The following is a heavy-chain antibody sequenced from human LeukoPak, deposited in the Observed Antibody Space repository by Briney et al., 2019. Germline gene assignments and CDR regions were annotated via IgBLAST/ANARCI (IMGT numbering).Heavy chain of an antibody. J-gene: IGHJ4*02. Sequence: GGSLRLSCAASGFTFSDYSMNWVRQAPGKGLEWVSSISRNSRHVYYGGSVWGRFTISRDDARNSLFLEMNSLRAEDMAVYYCARAVYYYDSSGYSDYWGQGTLVTVSS. CDR2: ISRNSRHV. CDR1: GFTFSDYS. D-gene: IGHD3-22*01. CDR3: ARAVYYYDSSGYSDY. V-gene: IGHV3-21*01.